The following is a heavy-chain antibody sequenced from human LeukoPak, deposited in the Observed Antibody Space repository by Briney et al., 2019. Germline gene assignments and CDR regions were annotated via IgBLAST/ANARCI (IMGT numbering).Heavy chain of an antibody. CDR3: ATGLSGLSDTFDI. V-gene: IGHV3-20*04. Sequence: RGSLRLSCAASGFTFGDYGMTWVRQVPGKGPEWVSGIDWNGDRTGYADSVKGRFTISRDNAKNSLYLQMNSLRAEDTALYYCATGLSGLSDTFDIWGQGTMVSVSS. J-gene: IGHJ3*02. D-gene: IGHD3-3*01. CDR1: GFTFGDYG. CDR2: IDWNGDRT.